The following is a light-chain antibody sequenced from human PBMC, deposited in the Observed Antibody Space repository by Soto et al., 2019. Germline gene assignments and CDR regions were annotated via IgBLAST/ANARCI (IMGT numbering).Light chain of an antibody. CDR2: GAS. Sequence: DTHMTQSPSSVSASVGDRVTISCRASHDVRSWLAWYQQKPGKAPNHLIYGASTLQSGVLSRFGSSGPWTYFTLTCSSLQHTDFATFYGQLANGMPWTFGHGTKVEIK. J-gene: IGKJ1*01. CDR3: QLANGMPWT. CDR1: HDVRSW. V-gene: IGKV1-12*02.